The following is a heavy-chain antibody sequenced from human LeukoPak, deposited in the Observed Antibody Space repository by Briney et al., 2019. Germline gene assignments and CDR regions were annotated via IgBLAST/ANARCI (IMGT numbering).Heavy chain of an antibody. D-gene: IGHD2-2*01. CDR1: GYTFTGCY. CDR3: ARDNVPAATSAHYYYYMDV. J-gene: IGHJ6*03. Sequence: ASVKVSCKASGYTFTGCYMHWVRQAPGQGLEWMGWINPNSGGTNYAQKFQGRVTMTRDTSISTAYMELSRLRSDDTAVYYCARDNVPAATSAHYYYYMDVWGKGTTVTVSS. V-gene: IGHV1-2*02. CDR2: INPNSGGT.